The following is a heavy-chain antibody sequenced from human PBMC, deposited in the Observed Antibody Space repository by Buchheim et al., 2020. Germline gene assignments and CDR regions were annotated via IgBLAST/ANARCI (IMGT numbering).Heavy chain of an antibody. J-gene: IGHJ5*02. V-gene: IGHV3-48*04. CDR3: ARDLNYDILTGYYSVNWFDP. CDR1: GFTFSSYS. D-gene: IGHD3-9*01. CDR2: ISSSSSTI. Sequence: EVQLVESGGGLVQPGGSLRLSCAASGFTFSSYSMNWVRQAPGKGLEWVSYISSSSSTIYYADSVKGRFTISRDNAKNSLYLQMNSPRAEDTAVYYCARDLNYDILTGYYSVNWFDPWGQGTL.